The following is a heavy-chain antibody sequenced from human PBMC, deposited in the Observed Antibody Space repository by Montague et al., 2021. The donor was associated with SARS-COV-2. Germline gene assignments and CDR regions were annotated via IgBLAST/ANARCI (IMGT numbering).Heavy chain of an antibody. Sequence: SETLSLTCTVSGGSVGSSHYYWAWIRQPPGKGLEWIGTIYYSGSTYYNPSPRSRVTIDVDASTNQFSLKLHSVTAADTAVYFCARGLSNWNYEHWFDTWGQGTLVTVSS. D-gene: IGHD1-7*01. CDR3: ARGLSNWNYEHWFDT. V-gene: IGHV4-39*01. CDR1: GGSVGSSHYY. CDR2: IYYSGST. J-gene: IGHJ5*02.